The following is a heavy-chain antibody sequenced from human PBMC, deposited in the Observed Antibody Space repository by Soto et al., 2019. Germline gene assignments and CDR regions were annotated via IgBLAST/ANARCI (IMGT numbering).Heavy chain of an antibody. CDR1: GFTFSSYA. CDR3: ARDMSYYGSGGQAFDY. Sequence: GGSLRLSCAASGFTFSSYAMHWVRQAPGKGLEWVAVISYDGSNKYYADSVKGRFTISRDNSKNTLYLQMNSLRAEDTAVYYCARDMSYYGSGGQAFDYWGQGTLVTVSS. V-gene: IGHV3-30-3*01. D-gene: IGHD3-10*01. CDR2: ISYDGSNK. J-gene: IGHJ4*02.